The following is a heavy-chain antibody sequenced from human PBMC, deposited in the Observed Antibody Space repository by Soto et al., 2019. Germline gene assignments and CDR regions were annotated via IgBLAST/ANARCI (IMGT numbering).Heavy chain of an antibody. V-gene: IGHV3-72*01. CDR2: TRNKAANYMA. CDR3: ARDTGGSYDY. J-gene: IGHJ4*02. CDR1: GFIFSDYY. Sequence: EVQLVQSGGGLVQPGGSLRLSCAASGFIFSDYYMDWVRQVPGKGLEWIGRTRNKAANYMAEYVASVKGRFIISRDDSQYSMYLQMHSLRTEDTAVYFCARDTGGSYDYWGQGALVTVSS. D-gene: IGHD1-26*01.